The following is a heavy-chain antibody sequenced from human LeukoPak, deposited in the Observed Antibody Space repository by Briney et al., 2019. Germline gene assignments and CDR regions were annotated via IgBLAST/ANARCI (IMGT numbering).Heavy chain of an antibody. CDR3: VRGWGRVYSGSPFPE. D-gene: IGHD1-26*01. J-gene: IGHJ4*02. CDR2: ISGSGTPR. CDR1: GFMFSSYE. Sequence: DPGGSLRLACAASGFMFSSYEIKWVRQAPGRGVEWVSCISGSGTPRNYAHSVKGRSTISRDNANNSLYLQMKGLRAEDTAVYYCVRGWGRVYSGSPFPEWGQGTLVTVSS. V-gene: IGHV3-48*03.